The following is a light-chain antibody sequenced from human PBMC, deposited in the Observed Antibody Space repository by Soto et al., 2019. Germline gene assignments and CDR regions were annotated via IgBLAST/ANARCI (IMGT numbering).Light chain of an antibody. CDR2: EVS. CDR3: GSDRGNRDV. V-gene: IGLV2-14*01. CDR1: SGDVGGYKF. Sequence: QSVMTQPASVSGSPGQSITIYCTGASGDVGGYKFVSWYQQHPGKAPKLMIYEVSNRPSGVSSRFSGSKSGNTASLTISGGQAEDEGDYFCGSDRGNRDVVGIGTKLTVL. J-gene: IGLJ6*01.